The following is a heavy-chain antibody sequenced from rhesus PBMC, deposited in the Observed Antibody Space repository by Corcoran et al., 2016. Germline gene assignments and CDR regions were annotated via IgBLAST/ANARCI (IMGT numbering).Heavy chain of an antibody. CDR3: ASRGTRSV. J-gene: IGHJ5-2*02. CDR2: INGNMWRT. CDR1: GGSFSSYW. V-gene: IGHV4-80*01. Sequence: QVQLQESGPGLVKPSETLSLTCAVSGGSFSSYWWIWIRKPQGKGLDGIGEINGNMWRTNDNPTLKRRVTISKDAAKNQFYLKLSSVTAADTAVYYCASRGTRSVWGRGVLVTVSS. D-gene: IGHD2-15*01.